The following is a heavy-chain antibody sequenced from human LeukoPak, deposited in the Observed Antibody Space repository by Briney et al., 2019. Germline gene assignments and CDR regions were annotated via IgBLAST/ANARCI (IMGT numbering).Heavy chain of an antibody. V-gene: IGHV3-7*04. Sequence: GVSLRRSGSGYGFTCSDYWMSWVRQAQGKGLEGVATIKQDGSEKYYVDSVKARFTNSRDNAKKSLFLQVSSLRGEDTAVYYCARDRGFSYGIDFWGQGTLVTVSS. CDR3: ARDRGFSYGIDF. J-gene: IGHJ4*02. D-gene: IGHD5-18*01. CDR2: IKQDGSEK. CDR1: GFTCSDYW.